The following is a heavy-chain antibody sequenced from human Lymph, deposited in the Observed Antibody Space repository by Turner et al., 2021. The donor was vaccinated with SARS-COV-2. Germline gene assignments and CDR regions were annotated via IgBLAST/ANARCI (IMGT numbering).Heavy chain of an antibody. D-gene: IGHD2-15*01. J-gene: IGHJ4*02. CDR3: ARVGPGGFDY. CDR2: INPSGDST. V-gene: IGHV1-46*01. CDR1: GYTFTSYY. Sequence: QVQLVQSGAEVKKPGASLKVSCKASGYTFTSYYMHWVRQAPGQGLEWMGIINPSGDSTSYAQKFQGRVTMTRDTSTSTVYMELSSLRSEDTAVYYCARVGPGGFDYWGQGTPVTVSS.